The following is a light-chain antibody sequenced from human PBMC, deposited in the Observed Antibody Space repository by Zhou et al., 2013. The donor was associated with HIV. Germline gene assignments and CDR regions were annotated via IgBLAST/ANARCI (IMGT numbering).Light chain of an antibody. CDR2: KAS. Sequence: DIQMTQSPSTLSASVGDRVTITCRASQSISKSLAWYQQKPGKAPKLLIYKASIVESGVPSRFSGSGSGTEFTLTISSLQPEDFATYYCQQSYSTPYTFGQGTKLEIK. CDR3: QQSYSTPYT. CDR1: QSISKS. V-gene: IGKV1-5*03. J-gene: IGKJ2*01.